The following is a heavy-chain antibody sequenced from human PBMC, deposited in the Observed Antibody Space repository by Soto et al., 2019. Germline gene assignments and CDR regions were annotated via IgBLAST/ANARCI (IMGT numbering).Heavy chain of an antibody. CDR2: ISAYNGDT. J-gene: IGHJ4*02. CDR3: ARDGALYGDYGGY. D-gene: IGHD4-17*01. Sequence: QVQLVQSGAEVKKPGASVKVSCKASGYSFIGYGFSWVRPAPGQGLEYMGWISAYNGDTHYAQSLQARVTMTTETSTSTAYMELRSLRPDDTAVYYCARDGALYGDYGGYWGQGTLVTVSS. V-gene: IGHV1-18*01. CDR1: GYSFIGYG.